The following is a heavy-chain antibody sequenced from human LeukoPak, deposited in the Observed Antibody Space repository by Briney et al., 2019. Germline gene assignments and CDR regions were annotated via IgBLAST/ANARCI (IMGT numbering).Heavy chain of an antibody. CDR3: ARRRYFDL. Sequence: PSETLSLTCAVYGGSFSGYYWSWIRQPPGKGLEWIGEINHSGSTNYNPSLKSRVTISVDTSKKQFSLRLSSVTAADTAVYYCARRRYFDLWGRGTLVTVSS. J-gene: IGHJ2*01. CDR2: INHSGST. CDR1: GGSFSGYY. V-gene: IGHV4-34*01.